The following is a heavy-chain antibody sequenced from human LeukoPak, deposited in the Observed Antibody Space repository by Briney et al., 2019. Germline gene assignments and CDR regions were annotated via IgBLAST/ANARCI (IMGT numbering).Heavy chain of an antibody. Sequence: PGGSLRLSCEGSGFNFNDAWMSWIRQAPRKGLEWVGRVRTTAEGETTDYAAPVRGRFIISRDDSKNMVFLQMNRLETEDTAIYYCIAGLRKTDDDSWGQGTLVTVSS. V-gene: IGHV3-15*01. J-gene: IGHJ4*02. CDR1: GFNFNDAW. CDR2: VRTTAEGETT. D-gene: IGHD4-17*01. CDR3: IAGLRKTDDDS.